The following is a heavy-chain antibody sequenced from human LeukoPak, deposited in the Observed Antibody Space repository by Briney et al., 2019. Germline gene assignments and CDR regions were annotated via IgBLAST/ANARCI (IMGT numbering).Heavy chain of an antibody. CDR1: GGSISSGGYY. Sequence: SETLSLTSTVSGGSISSGGYYWSWIRQHPGKGLEWIGYIYYSGSTYYNPSLKSRVTISVDTSKNQFSLKLSSVTAADTAVYYCARVPASIAADWYFDLWGRGTLVTVSS. CDR3: ARVPASIAADWYFDL. D-gene: IGHD6-6*01. J-gene: IGHJ2*01. CDR2: IYYSGST. V-gene: IGHV4-31*03.